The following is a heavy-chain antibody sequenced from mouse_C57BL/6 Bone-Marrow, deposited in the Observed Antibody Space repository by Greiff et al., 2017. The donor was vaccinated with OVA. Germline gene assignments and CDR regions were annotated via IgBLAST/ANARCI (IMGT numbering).Heavy chain of an antibody. Sequence: VQLQQPGAELVRPGTSVKLSCKASGYTFTSYWMHWVKQRPGQGLEWIGVIDPSDSYTNYNQKFKGKATLTVDTSSSTAYMQLSSLTSGDSAVYYCARWGYGRDYWGQGTTLTVSS. CDR3: ARWGYGRDY. J-gene: IGHJ2*01. V-gene: IGHV1-59*01. CDR1: GYTFTSYW. CDR2: IDPSDSYT. D-gene: IGHD1-1*01.